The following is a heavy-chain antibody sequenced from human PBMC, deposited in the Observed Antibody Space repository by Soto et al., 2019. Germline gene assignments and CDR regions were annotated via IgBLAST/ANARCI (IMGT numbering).Heavy chain of an antibody. CDR1: GFTFSSYA. CDR3: AKDFPATPSIVGATTAGPNWFDP. Sequence: GSLRLSCAASGFTFSSYAMSWVRQAPGKGLEWVSAISGSGGSTYYADSVKGRFTISRDNSKNTLYLQMNSLRAEDTAVYYCAKDFPATPSIVGATTAGPNWFDPWGQGTLVTVSS. J-gene: IGHJ5*02. D-gene: IGHD1-26*01. CDR2: ISGSGGST. V-gene: IGHV3-23*01.